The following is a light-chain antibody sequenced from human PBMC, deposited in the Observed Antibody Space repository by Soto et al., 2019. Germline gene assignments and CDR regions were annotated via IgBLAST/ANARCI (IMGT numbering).Light chain of an antibody. CDR1: ESLVDTDGNTY. CDR3: IQATQFPWT. Sequence: IVLTQTPLYSTVTLGQPVSISCRSSESLVDTDGNTYLSWLHQRPGQPPRLLLYKISNRLSGVPDRFSGRGAVTDFTLRISRVEAGDVGLYFCIQATQFPWTFGQGTRVDIK. CDR2: KIS. J-gene: IGKJ1*01. V-gene: IGKV2-24*01.